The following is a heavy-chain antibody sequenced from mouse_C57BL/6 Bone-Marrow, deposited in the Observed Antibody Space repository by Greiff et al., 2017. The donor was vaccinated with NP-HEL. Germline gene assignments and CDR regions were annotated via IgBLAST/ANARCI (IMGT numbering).Heavy chain of an antibody. D-gene: IGHD1-1*01. CDR1: GYTFTSYW. CDR3: ARDYGSSPYYFDY. V-gene: IGHV1-64*01. Sequence: QVQLQQPGAELVKPGASVKLSCKASGYTFTSYWMHWVKQRPGQGLEWIGMIHPNSGSTNYNEKFKSKATLTVDKSSSTAYMQLSSLTSEDSAVYDCARDYGSSPYYFDYWGQGTTLTVSS. J-gene: IGHJ2*01. CDR2: IHPNSGST.